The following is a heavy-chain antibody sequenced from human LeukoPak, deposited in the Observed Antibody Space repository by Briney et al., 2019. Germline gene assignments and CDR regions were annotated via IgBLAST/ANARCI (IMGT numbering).Heavy chain of an antibody. CDR3: ARRVVDVTLFNY. V-gene: IGHV4-34*01. Sequence: SETLSLTCAVYGASLSGYYWSWIRQPPGKGLEWIGEINHSGGTNYNPSLKSRITISIDTSKNQFSLRLSSVTAADTAVYYCARRVVDVTLFNYWGQGTLVTVSS. J-gene: IGHJ4*02. CDR2: INHSGGT. CDR1: GASLSGYY. D-gene: IGHD2-15*01.